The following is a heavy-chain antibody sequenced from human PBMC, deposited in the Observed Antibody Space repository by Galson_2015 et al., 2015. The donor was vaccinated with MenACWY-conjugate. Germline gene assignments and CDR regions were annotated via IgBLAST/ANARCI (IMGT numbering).Heavy chain of an antibody. CDR1: GGSFSGYY. CDR3: ARRTMVRGVIPRYGMDV. Sequence: SETLSLTCAVYGGSFSGYYWSWIRQPPGKGLEWIGEINHSGSTNYNPSLKCRVTISVDTSKNQFSLKLSSVTAADTAVYYCARRTMVRGVIPRYGMDVWGQGTTVTVSS. J-gene: IGHJ6*02. V-gene: IGHV4-34*01. CDR2: INHSGST. D-gene: IGHD3-10*01.